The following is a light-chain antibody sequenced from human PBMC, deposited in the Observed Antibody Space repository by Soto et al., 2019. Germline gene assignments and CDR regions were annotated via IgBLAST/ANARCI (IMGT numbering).Light chain of an antibody. CDR3: QQRLSWTIT. Sequence: EAVLTQSPDTLSLSPGERATHSCRASESVRDELGWYQQKPGQAPRLLIFDSSNRATGIPARFSGIAYGTDFNLSISRLDTEDFAVYECQQRLSWTITFGPGTRLEIK. J-gene: IGKJ5*01. V-gene: IGKV3-11*01. CDR1: ESVRDE. CDR2: DSS.